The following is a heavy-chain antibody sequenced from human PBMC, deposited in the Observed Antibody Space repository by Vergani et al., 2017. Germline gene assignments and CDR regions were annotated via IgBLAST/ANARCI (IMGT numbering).Heavy chain of an antibody. J-gene: IGHJ4*02. CDR3: ASTAVAGKGWELHPDY. CDR2: INPNSGGT. D-gene: IGHD6-19*01. CDR1: GFTFSSYA. V-gene: IGHV1-2*02. Sequence: QVQLVESGGGVVQPGRSLRLSCAASGFTFSSYAMHWVRQAPGQGLEWMGWINPNSGGTNYAQKFQGRVTMTRDTSISTAYMELSRLRSDDTAVYYCASTAVAGKGWELHPDYWGQGTLVTVSS.